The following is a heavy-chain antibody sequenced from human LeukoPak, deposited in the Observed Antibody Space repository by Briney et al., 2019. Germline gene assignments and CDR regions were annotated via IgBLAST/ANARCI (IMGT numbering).Heavy chain of an antibody. CDR1: GYSISSGYY. D-gene: IGHD3-3*01. Sequence: SETLSLTCAVSGYSISSGYYWGWIRPPPGKGLEGIGNIYHSGSTYYKPSLKSRVTISVDTSKNHFSLKLSSVTAADAAVYYCARRPHFTIFGVVQARDDAFDIWGQGTMVTVSS. CDR2: IYHSGST. J-gene: IGHJ3*02. CDR3: ARRPHFTIFGVVQARDDAFDI. V-gene: IGHV4-38-2*01.